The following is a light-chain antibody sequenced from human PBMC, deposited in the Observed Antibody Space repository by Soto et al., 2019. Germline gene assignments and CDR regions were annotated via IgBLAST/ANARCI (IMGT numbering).Light chain of an antibody. V-gene: IGLV2-11*01. CDR1: SSDVGGYNF. CDR2: DVS. CDR3: CSYAGSYTLWV. J-gene: IGLJ3*02. Sequence: QSALTQPRSVSGSPGQSVTISCTGTSSDVGGYNFVSWYQQYPGKAPKLIIYDVSKRPSGVPDRFSGYKSGNTASLTISGLQAEDEADYYCCSYAGSYTLWVLGGGTKLTVL.